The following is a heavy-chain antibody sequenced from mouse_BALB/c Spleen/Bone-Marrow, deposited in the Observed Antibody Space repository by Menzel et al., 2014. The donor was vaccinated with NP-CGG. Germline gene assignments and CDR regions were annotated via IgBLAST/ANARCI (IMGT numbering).Heavy chain of an antibody. CDR1: GFSLTGYG. Sequence: VKVVESGPGLVAPSQSLSITCTVSGFSLTGYGVNWVRQPPGKGLEWLGIIWGDGSTDYNSALKSRLSISKDNSKSQVFLKMNSLQTDDTARYYCAREPTVVAGAWFAYWGQGTLVTVSA. V-gene: IGHV2-6-7*01. J-gene: IGHJ3*01. CDR3: AREPTVVAGAWFAY. D-gene: IGHD1-1*01. CDR2: IWGDGST.